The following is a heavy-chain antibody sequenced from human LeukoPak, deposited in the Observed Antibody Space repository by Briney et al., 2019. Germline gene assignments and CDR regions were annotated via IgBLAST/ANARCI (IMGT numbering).Heavy chain of an antibody. V-gene: IGHV4-59*01. CDR3: ARAPFVEYNTAFFV. CDR1: GGSISSYY. D-gene: IGHD3-3*01. CDR2: IYYSGAT. J-gene: IGHJ4*02. Sequence: SETLSLTCTVSGGSISSYYWSWLRQPPGKGLEWIGYIYYSGATNYNPSLKSRVTISVDTSKNQFSLRLSSVTAADTAVYYCARAPFVEYNTAFFVWGQGTLVTVSS.